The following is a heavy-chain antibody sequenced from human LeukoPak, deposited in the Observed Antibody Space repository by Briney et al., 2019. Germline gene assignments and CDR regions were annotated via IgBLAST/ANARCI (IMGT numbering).Heavy chain of an antibody. D-gene: IGHD5-24*01. Sequence: ASVKVSCKASGYTFTSYYMHWVRQAPGHGLEWMGIINPSGGSTSYAQKFQGRVTITADESTSTAYMELSSLRSEDTAVYYCARWEMATKGGFDYWGQGTLVTVSS. CDR3: ARWEMATKGGFDY. V-gene: IGHV1-46*01. CDR1: GYTFTSYY. J-gene: IGHJ4*02. CDR2: INPSGGST.